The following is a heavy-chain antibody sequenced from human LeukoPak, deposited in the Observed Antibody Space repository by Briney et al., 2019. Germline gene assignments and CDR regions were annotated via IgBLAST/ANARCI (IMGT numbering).Heavy chain of an antibody. V-gene: IGHV3-21*01. D-gene: IGHD1-26*01. J-gene: IGHJ5*02. Sequence: GGSLRLSCAAFGFTFSSYSMNWVRQAPGKGLEWVSSISSSSSYIYYADSVKGRFTISRDNAKNSLYLQMNSLRAEDTAVYYCARDFSERIVGATRRFDPWGQGTLVTVSS. CDR3: ARDFSERIVGATRRFDP. CDR1: GFTFSSYS. CDR2: ISSSSSYI.